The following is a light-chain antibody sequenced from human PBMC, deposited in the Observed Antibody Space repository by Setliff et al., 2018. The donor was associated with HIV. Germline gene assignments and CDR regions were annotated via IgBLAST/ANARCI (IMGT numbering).Light chain of an antibody. CDR1: SSDVGSYDL. J-gene: IGLJ1*01. Sequence: QSVLTQPASVSGSPGQSITISCTGTSSDVGSYDLVSWYQQHPGIGPKLLIYEDIERPSGVSNRFSGSRSGNTASLTISGLQAEDEADYYCCSYAGSPRVFGTGTRSPS. V-gene: IGLV2-23*01. CDR2: EDI. CDR3: CSYAGSPRV.